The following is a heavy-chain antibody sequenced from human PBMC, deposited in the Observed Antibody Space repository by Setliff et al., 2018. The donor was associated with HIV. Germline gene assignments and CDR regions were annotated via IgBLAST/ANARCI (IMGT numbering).Heavy chain of an antibody. Sequence: ASVKVSCKASGGTFSSYAISWVRQAPGQGLEWMGWINAGNGNTKYSQKFQGRVTITRDTSASTAYMELSSLRSEDTAVYYCARGRRITMIVVARWDAFDIWGQGTMVTVSS. D-gene: IGHD3-22*01. CDR1: GGTFSSYA. CDR2: INAGNGNT. CDR3: ARGRRITMIVVARWDAFDI. V-gene: IGHV1-3*01. J-gene: IGHJ3*02.